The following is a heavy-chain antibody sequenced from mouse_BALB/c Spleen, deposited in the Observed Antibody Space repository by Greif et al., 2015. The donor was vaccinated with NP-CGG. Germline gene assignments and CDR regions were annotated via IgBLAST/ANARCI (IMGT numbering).Heavy chain of an antibody. CDR1: GFTFSSYY. V-gene: IGHV5-6-2*01. J-gene: IGHJ4*01. CDR3: ARGGLRGAMDY. D-gene: IGHD2-2*01. Sequence: EVKLVASGGGLVKLGGSLKLSCAASGFTFSSYYMSWVRQTPEKRLELVAATNSNGGSTYYPDTVKGRFTISRDNAKXTLYLQMSSLRSEDTALYYCARGGLRGAMDYWGHGTSVTVSS. CDR2: TNSNGGST.